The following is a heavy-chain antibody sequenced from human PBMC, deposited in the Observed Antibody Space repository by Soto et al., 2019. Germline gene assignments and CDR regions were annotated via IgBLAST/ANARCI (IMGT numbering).Heavy chain of an antibody. CDR1: GGSISTGDYY. Sequence: QVQLQESGPGLVKPSQTLSLTCTVSGGSISTGDYYWTWIRQPPGKGLEWIGYIYYSGSNYYNASLKNRVAMSIDTSQNQFFLELTSLTAADSAVYYCARVGVVVPAIGHYHGMDAWGQGTKVTVSS. J-gene: IGHJ6*02. V-gene: IGHV4-30-4*01. D-gene: IGHD2-2*01. CDR2: IYYSGSN. CDR3: ARVGVVVPAIGHYHGMDA.